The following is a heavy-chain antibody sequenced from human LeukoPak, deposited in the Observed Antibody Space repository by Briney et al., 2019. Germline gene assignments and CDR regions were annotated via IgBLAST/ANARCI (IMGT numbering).Heavy chain of an antibody. J-gene: IGHJ4*02. CDR3: ARDRSRYSYGYLDY. CDR1: GGSISSGSYY. V-gene: IGHV4-61*02. CDR2: IYTSGST. Sequence: PSQTLSLTCTVSGGSISSGSYYWSWIRQPAGKGLEWIGRIYTSGSTNYNPSLKSRVTISVDTSKNQFSLKLSSVTAADTAVYYCARDRSRYSYGYLDYWGQGTLVTVSS. D-gene: IGHD5-18*01.